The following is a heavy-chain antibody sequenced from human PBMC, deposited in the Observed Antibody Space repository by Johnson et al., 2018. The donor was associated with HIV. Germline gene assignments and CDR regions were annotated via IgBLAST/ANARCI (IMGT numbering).Heavy chain of an antibody. CDR3: ARDRGIAARPFRYAFDI. J-gene: IGHJ3*02. V-gene: IGHV3-23*04. D-gene: IGHD6-6*01. CDR1: GFTFSSYA. CDR2: ISGSGGST. Sequence: VQLVESGGGVVQPGRSLRLSCAASGFTFSSYAMSWVRQAPGKGLEWVSAISGSGGSTYYADSVKGRFTISRDNSKNTLYLQMNSLRAEDTAVYYCARDRGIAARPFRYAFDIWGQGTMVTVSS.